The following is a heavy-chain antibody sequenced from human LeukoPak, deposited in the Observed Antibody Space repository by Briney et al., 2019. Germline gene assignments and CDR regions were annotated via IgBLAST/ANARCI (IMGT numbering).Heavy chain of an antibody. CDR3: VRGIIGTSYDFIWGRYRPYYFDY. CDR1: GFTFSSYD. J-gene: IGHJ4*02. CDR2: IGTAGDT. V-gene: IGHV3-13*01. Sequence: GGSLRLSCEASGFTFSSYDMYWVRQPSGKGLEWVSSIGTAGDTSYPESVKGRLTISRENGRNSLYLQMNSLRVGDTAVYFCVRGIIGTSYDFIWGRYRPYYFDYWGQGIQVTVSS. D-gene: IGHD3-16*02.